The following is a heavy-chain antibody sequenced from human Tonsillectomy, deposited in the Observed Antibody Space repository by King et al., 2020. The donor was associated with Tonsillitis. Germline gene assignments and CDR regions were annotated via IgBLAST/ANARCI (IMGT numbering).Heavy chain of an antibody. CDR2: IDYSGST. V-gene: IGHV4-59*01. Sequence: VQLQESGPGLVKPSETLSLTCIVSGGSISRYYWSWIRQSPGKGLEWIGYIDYSGSTNYNPSLKSRVTISVDTSKNKFSLKVRSVTAADTAVYYCARDFGDFWSGNWFDPWGQGTLVTVSS. D-gene: IGHD3-3*01. CDR3: ARDFGDFWSGNWFDP. J-gene: IGHJ5*02. CDR1: GGSISRYY.